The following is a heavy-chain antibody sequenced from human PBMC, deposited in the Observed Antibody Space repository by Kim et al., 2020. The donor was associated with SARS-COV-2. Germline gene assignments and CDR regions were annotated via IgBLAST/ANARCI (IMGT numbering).Heavy chain of an antibody. J-gene: IGHJ4*02. CDR3: ARDVMDSSGWYHIQFDY. D-gene: IGHD6-19*01. CDR2: IYYSGST. V-gene: IGHV4-39*07. CDR1: GGSISSSSYY. Sequence: SETLSLTCTVSGGSISSSSYYWGWIRQPPGKGLEWIGSIYYSGSTYYNPSLKSRVTISVDTSKNQFSLKLSSVTAADTAVYYCARDVMDSSGWYHIQFDYWGQGTLVTVSS.